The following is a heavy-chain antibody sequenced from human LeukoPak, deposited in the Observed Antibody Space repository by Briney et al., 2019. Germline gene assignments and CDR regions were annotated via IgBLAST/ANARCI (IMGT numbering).Heavy chain of an antibody. CDR1: GDXINSAAYY. V-gene: IGHV4-31*03. J-gene: IGHJ4*02. CDR2: IYYSGST. Sequence: PSQTLSLTCTVSGDXINSAAYYWSWIRQHPGKRLEWIGYIYYSGSTSYNPSLQSRVTISIDTSKNQFSLKLSSVTAADTAVYYCARDNDFWSGYYSFDFWGRGTLVTVSS. D-gene: IGHD3-3*01. CDR3: ARDNDFWSGYYSFDF.